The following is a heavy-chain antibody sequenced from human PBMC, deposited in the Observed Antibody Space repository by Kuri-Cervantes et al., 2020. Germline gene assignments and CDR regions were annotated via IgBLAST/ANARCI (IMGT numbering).Heavy chain of an antibody. CDR2: ISAYNGNT. J-gene: IGHJ3*02. V-gene: IGHV1-18*01. CDR1: GYTFTSYG. Sequence: ASVKVSCKASGYTFTSYGISWVRQAPGQGLEWMGWISAYNGNTNYAQKFQGRVTMTRDTSISTAYMELSRLRSDDTAVYYCATSPEYSSSWYFLRPRDAFDIWGQGTMVTVSS. D-gene: IGHD6-13*01. CDR3: ATSPEYSSSWYFLRPRDAFDI.